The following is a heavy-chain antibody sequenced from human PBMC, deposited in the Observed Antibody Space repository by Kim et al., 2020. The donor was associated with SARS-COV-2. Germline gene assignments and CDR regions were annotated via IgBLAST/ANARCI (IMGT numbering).Heavy chain of an antibody. J-gene: IGHJ5*02. CDR3: ARLPVDYGDGGYNWLDP. CDR1: GYSFTSYW. Sequence: GESLKISCKGSGYSFTSYWISWVRQMPGKGLEWMGRIDPSDSYTKYSPSFQGHVTISADKSISTAYLQWSSLKASDTAMYYCARLPVDYGDGGYNWLDPWGQGTLVTVSS. D-gene: IGHD4-17*01. V-gene: IGHV5-10-1*01. CDR2: IDPSDSYT.